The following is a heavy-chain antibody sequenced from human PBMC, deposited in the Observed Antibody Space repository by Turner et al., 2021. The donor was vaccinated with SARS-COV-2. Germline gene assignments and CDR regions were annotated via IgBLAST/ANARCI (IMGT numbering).Heavy chain of an antibody. D-gene: IGHD3-10*02. Sequence: QVQLPESGPGLVEPSETLSLTCPVSGGSISSYYWNWIRQPPGKGLEWIGYIYYTGSTNYNPSLKSRVTISVDTSKNQFSLKLSSVTAADTAVYYCARRLFGESYNHDGFDIWGQGTMVTVSS. CDR3: ARRLFGESYNHDGFDI. CDR2: IYYTGST. V-gene: IGHV4-59*08. J-gene: IGHJ3*02. CDR1: GGSISSYY.